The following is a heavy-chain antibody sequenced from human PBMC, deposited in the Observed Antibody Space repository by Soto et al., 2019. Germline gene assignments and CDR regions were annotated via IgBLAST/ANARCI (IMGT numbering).Heavy chain of an antibody. Sequence: SETLSLTCTVSGGSISSYYWSWIRQPPGNGLEWIGYFYYSGTTDYNPSLKSRVTISVDTSMNQFSLKLNSVTAADTAVYYCARARRSQYYYYGMDVWGPGTTVTVSS. V-gene: IGHV4-59*01. J-gene: IGHJ6*02. CDR1: GGSISSYY. CDR3: ARARRSQYYYYGMDV. CDR2: FYYSGTT.